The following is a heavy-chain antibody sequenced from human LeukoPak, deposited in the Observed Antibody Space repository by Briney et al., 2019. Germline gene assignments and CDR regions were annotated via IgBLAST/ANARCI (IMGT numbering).Heavy chain of an antibody. CDR2: LSYDGSEK. Sequence: GGSLRLSCAASGVTFRNYPMHWVRHAPGKGLEWVALLSYDGSEKYYADSVKGRFTISRDNSKNTLYLQMNSLRAEDTAIYYCAKELTSVTTGGAFDLWGQGTMVTVSS. V-gene: IGHV3-30*04. CDR3: AKELTSVTTGGAFDL. CDR1: GVTFRNYP. J-gene: IGHJ3*01. D-gene: IGHD4-17*01.